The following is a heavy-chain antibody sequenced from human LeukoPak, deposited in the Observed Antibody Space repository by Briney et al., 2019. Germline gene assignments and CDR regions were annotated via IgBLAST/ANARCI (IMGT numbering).Heavy chain of an antibody. CDR3: AAARVRRIAVAKYYFDY. CDR2: IIPIFGTA. CDR1: GVTFSSYA. Sequence: SVKVSCKASGVTFSSYAISWVRQAPGQGLEWMGGIIPIFGTANYAQKFQGRVTITTDESTSTAYMELSSLRSEDTAVYYCAAARVRRIAVAKYYFDYWGQGTLVTVSS. D-gene: IGHD6-19*01. V-gene: IGHV1-69*05. J-gene: IGHJ4*02.